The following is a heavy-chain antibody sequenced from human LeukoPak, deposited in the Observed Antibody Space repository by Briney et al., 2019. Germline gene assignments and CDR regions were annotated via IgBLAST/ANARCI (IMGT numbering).Heavy chain of an antibody. V-gene: IGHV1-2*02. Sequence: ASVKVSCKASGYTFTGYYIHLVRQAPGQGLEWMGWINRNSGDANYAQKFQGRVTMTRDTSISTAYMELSRLRSDDTAVYYCARDGGQVGATGPFDYWGQGTLVSVSS. CDR3: ARDGGQVGATGPFDY. CDR2: INRNSGDA. D-gene: IGHD1-26*01. J-gene: IGHJ4*02. CDR1: GYTFTGYY.